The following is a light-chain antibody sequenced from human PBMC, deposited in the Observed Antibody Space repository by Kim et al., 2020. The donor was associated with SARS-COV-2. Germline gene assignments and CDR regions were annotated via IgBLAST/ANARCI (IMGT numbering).Light chain of an antibody. CDR3: LQHSSYPPT. Sequence: SASWGDRVTITCRARQGISTYLAWFQQNPGTVPKRLIYRASSLQSGVPSRFSGSGSGTEFTLTISSLQPEDFATYYCLQHSSYPPTFGQGTKLEIK. V-gene: IGKV1-17*03. J-gene: IGKJ2*01. CDR1: QGISTY. CDR2: RAS.